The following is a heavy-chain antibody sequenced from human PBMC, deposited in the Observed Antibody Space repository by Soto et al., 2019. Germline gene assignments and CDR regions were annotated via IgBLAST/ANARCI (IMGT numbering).Heavy chain of an antibody. V-gene: IGHV3-7*04. J-gene: IGHJ6*02. CDR1: GFTFSNYW. CDR3: ARGFDLQYGMDV. CDR2: IKPDGSEE. Sequence: PGGSLRLSCAASGFTFSNYWMTWVRQAPGKGLEWVANIKPDGSEEYYVDSMKGRFTISRDNAKNSLFLQVNSLRAEDTAVYYCARGFDLQYGMDVWGQGTTVTVSS. D-gene: IGHD3-10*01.